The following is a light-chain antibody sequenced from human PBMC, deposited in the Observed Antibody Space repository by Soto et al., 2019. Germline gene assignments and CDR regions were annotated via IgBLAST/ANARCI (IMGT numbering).Light chain of an antibody. V-gene: IGKV1-39*01. J-gene: IGKJ4*01. CDR1: QSISSY. CDR3: QQNHSSPLT. Sequence: IKMNRSPSSLSAWVGDGGSVTCRASQSISSYLNWYQQKPGEATELLIDAASTLQSGVPSRFRGGGSGTDFTLTISSLQPQDSAAYYCQQNHSSPLTFGGGTMVDIK. CDR2: AAS.